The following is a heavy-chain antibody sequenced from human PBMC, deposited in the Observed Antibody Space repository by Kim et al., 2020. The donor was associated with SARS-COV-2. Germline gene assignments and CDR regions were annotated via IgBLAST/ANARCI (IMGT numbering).Heavy chain of an antibody. CDR3: AREPGFDP. J-gene: IGHJ5*02. D-gene: IGHD2-2*01. V-gene: IGHV4-34*01. Sequence: SGSTNYNPSLKSRVTISVDTSKNQFSLKLSSVTAADTAVYYCAREPGFDPWGQGTLVTVSS. CDR2: SGST.